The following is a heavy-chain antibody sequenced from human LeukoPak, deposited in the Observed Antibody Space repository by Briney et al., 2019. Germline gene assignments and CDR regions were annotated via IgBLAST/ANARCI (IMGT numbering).Heavy chain of an antibody. CDR2: IRHSGST. J-gene: IGHJ6*02. V-gene: IGHV4-34*01. D-gene: IGHD6-13*01. CDR1: GGSFNDYY. CDR3: ARRGSWTYYYAMDV. Sequence: PSETLSLTCDASGGSFNDYYWSWIRQAPGKGLEWIGEIRHSGSTNYNPSLKGRVTVSVDTSKNQFSLRLTSVTAADTAVYYCARRGSWTYYYAMDVWGQGTTVTVSS.